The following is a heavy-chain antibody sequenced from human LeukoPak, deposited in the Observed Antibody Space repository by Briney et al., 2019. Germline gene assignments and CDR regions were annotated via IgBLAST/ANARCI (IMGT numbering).Heavy chain of an antibody. CDR3: ATAPLFDYGDYFDY. D-gene: IGHD4-17*01. CDR2: FDPEDGET. CDR1: GYTLTELS. J-gene: IGHJ4*02. Sequence: ASVKVSCKVSGYTLTELSMHWVRQAPGKGLEWMGGFDPEDGETIYAQKFQGRVTMTEDTSTDTAYMELSSLRSEDTAVYYCATAPLFDYGDYFDYWGQGTLVTVSS. V-gene: IGHV1-24*01.